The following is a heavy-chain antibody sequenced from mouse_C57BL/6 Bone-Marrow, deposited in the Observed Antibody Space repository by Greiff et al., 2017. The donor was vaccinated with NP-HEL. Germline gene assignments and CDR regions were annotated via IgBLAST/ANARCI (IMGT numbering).Heavy chain of an antibody. D-gene: IGHD2-5*01. Sequence: QVQLKESGAELVRPGTSVKVSCKASGYAFTNYLIEWVKQRPGQGLEWIGVINPGSGGTNYNEKFKGKATLTADKSSSTAYMQLSSLTSEDSAVYFCARSGYSNWYFDVWGTGTTVTVSS. CDR1: GYAFTNYL. CDR2: INPGSGGT. J-gene: IGHJ1*03. CDR3: ARSGYSNWYFDV. V-gene: IGHV1-54*01.